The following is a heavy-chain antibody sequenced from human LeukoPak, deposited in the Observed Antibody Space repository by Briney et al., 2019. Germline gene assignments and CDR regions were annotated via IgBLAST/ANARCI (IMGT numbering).Heavy chain of an antibody. V-gene: IGHV3-74*01. Sequence: GGSLTLSCAASGFTFSSYWMHRVRQAPGKGLVWVSRINSDGSSTSYADSVKGRFTISRDNAKNTLYLQMNSLRAEDTAVYYCARVYGGSYAFGIWGQGTMVTVSS. J-gene: IGHJ3*02. CDR3: ARVYGGSYAFGI. CDR2: INSDGSST. D-gene: IGHD4-23*01. CDR1: GFTFSSYW.